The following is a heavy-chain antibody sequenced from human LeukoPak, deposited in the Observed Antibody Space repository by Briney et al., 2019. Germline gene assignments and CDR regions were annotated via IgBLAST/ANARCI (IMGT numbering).Heavy chain of an antibody. J-gene: IGHJ4*02. V-gene: IGHV3-7*01. Sequence: GGSLRLSCAASGFTFSNYWMSWVRQAPGKGLEWVANIKQDGSEEYYVDSVKGRFTISRDNAKNSLYLQMNSLRAEDTAVYYCARGTGQLDYWGQGTLVTVSS. CDR2: IKQDGSEE. CDR1: GFTFSNYW. CDR3: ARGTGQLDY. D-gene: IGHD1-14*01.